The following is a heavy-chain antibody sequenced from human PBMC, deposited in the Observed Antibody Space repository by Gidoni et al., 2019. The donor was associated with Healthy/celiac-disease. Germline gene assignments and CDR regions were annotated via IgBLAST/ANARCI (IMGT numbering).Heavy chain of an antibody. Sequence: QVQLQESGPGLVKPSETLSLTCTVSGSSISIVYYCGCIRQPPGKGLEWIGSIYHSGSTYYNPSLKSRVTISVDTSKNQFSLKLSSVTAADTAVYYCARDSIIVVVPAANGISDYYGMDVWGQGTTVTVSS. CDR3: ARDSIIVVVPAANGISDYYGMDV. J-gene: IGHJ6*02. CDR2: IYHSGST. D-gene: IGHD2-2*01. V-gene: IGHV4-38-2*02. CDR1: GSSISIVYY.